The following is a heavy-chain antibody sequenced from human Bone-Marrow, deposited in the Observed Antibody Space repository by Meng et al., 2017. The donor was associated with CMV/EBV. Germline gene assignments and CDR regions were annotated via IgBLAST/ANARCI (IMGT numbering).Heavy chain of an antibody. V-gene: IGHV3-21*01. J-gene: IGHJ4*02. CDR1: GFTFSSYS. CDR3: ARGEWSHFDY. D-gene: IGHD3-3*01. Sequence: GESLKISCAASGFTFSSYSMNWVRPAPGKGLEWVSSISSSSSYIYYADSVKGRFTISRDNAKNSLYLQMNSLRAEDTAVYYCARGEWSHFDYWGQGTLVTVSS. CDR2: ISSSSSYI.